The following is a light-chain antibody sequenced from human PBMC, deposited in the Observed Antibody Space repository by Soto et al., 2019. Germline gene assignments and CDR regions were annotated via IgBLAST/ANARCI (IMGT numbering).Light chain of an antibody. CDR3: QLYGNSPPRT. V-gene: IGKV3-20*01. Sequence: LTQSPGTLSLSPGERATLSCRASQSVSSSYLGWYQQKPGQAPRLLIYGASSRATGIPDRFSGSGSGTDFTLTIARLEPEDFAVYYCQLYGNSPPRTFGQGTKVEIK. CDR2: GAS. CDR1: QSVSSSY. J-gene: IGKJ1*01.